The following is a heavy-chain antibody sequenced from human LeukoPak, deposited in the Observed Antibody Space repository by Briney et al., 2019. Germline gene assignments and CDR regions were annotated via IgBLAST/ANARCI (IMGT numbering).Heavy chain of an antibody. D-gene: IGHD3-22*01. CDR3: AKDRPNYYGSNGHYYKLNGDC. CDR1: GFTFSNYA. CDR2: ITSSGAAT. Sequence: GGSLRPSCSASGFTFSNYAMSWVRQAPGKGLEWVSSITSSGAATYYADSVKGRFTISRDNSDNTLYLQMNSLRAEDTAVYYCAKDRPNYYGSNGHYYKLNGDCWGQGTLVTVSS. J-gene: IGHJ4*02. V-gene: IGHV3-23*01.